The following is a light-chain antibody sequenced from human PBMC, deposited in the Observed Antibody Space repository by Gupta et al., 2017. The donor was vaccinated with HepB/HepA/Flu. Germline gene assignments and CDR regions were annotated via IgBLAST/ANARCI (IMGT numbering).Light chain of an antibody. J-gene: IGLJ3*02. CDR1: SSNVGNYF. CDR3: ATWDGSLSGCV. CDR2: DNN. Sequence: LTQPRAVSAAPSQKVTISCSGSSSNVGNYFVSWYQQLPGTAPKLLIYDNNKRPSGIPDRFSGSKSGTSATLAITGLQTGDEAAYYCATWDGSLSGCVFGGGTGLTVL. V-gene: IGLV1-51*01.